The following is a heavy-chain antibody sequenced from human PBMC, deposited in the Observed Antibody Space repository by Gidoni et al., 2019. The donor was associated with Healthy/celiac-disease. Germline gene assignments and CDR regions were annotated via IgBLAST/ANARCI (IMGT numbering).Heavy chain of an antibody. CDR1: GLTFDDYA. CDR2: ISWNSGSI. V-gene: IGHV3-9*01. Sequence: EVQLVESGGGLVQPGRSLRLSCAASGLTFDDYARTWVRQAPGKGLEWVSGISWNSGSIGYADSVKGRFTISRDNAKNSLYLQMNSLRAEDTALYYCAKSGSDSEWELFGSGQFDYWGQGTLVTVSS. D-gene: IGHD1-26*01. J-gene: IGHJ4*02. CDR3: AKSGSDSEWELFGSGQFDY.